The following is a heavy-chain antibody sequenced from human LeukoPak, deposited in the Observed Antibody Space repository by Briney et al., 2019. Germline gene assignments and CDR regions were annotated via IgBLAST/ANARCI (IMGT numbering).Heavy chain of an antibody. CDR1: GFTFSSYS. Sequence: GGSLRLSCAASGFTFSSYSMNWVRQAPGKGLERVSSISSSSSYIYYADSVKGRFTISRDNAKNSLYLQMNSLRAEDTAVYYCARGETAMVARYYFDYWGQGTLVTVSS. D-gene: IGHD5-18*01. V-gene: IGHV3-21*01. J-gene: IGHJ4*02. CDR2: ISSSSSYI. CDR3: ARGETAMVARYYFDY.